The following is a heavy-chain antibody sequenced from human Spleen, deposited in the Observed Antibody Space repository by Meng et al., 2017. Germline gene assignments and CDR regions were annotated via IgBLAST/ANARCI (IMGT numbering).Heavy chain of an antibody. Sequence: GESLKISCVASGLSFTDAWMSWVRQAPGKGLEWVGHIKQDGSWRYYVDSVKGRFTISRDNAKNSLYLQMSSLRAEDTAVYYCARDWLALNYGAYDWGQGTLVTVSS. D-gene: IGHD4-17*01. CDR1: GLSFTDAW. CDR3: ARDWLALNYGAYD. J-gene: IGHJ4*02. V-gene: IGHV3-7*01. CDR2: IKQDGSWR.